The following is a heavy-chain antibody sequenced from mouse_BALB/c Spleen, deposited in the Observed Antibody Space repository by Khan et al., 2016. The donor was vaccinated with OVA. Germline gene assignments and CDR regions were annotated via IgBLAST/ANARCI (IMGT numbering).Heavy chain of an antibody. CDR3: ARRGYDCGRGAVFAY. J-gene: IGHJ3*01. D-gene: IGHD2-4*01. Sequence: VQLQESGPGLVQPSQSLSITCTVSGFSLTNYSVHWVRQSPGKGLEWLGVIWSAGSTDYNAAFISRLTIRKDNSRSQVFFKMNSLQPNDTAIYYCARRGYDCGRGAVFAYWGQGTLVTVSA. CDR2: IWSAGST. CDR1: GFSLTNYS. V-gene: IGHV2-2*02.